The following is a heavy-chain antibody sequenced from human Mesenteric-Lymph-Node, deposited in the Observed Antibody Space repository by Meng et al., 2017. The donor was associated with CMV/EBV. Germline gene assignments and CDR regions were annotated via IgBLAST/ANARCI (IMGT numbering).Heavy chain of an antibody. CDR3: AKGSYELWTPGVVVDI. D-gene: IGHD2-15*01. CDR2: ISGSGGAT. Sequence: GGSLRLSCAGSGFTFSSYTMNWVRQAPGKGLEWVSAISGSGGATYYADSVKGRFTISRDNSKNTLFLQMNSLRAEDTALYHCAKGSYELWTPGVVVDIWGQGTMVTVSS. V-gene: IGHV3-23*01. CDR1: GFTFSSYT. J-gene: IGHJ3*02.